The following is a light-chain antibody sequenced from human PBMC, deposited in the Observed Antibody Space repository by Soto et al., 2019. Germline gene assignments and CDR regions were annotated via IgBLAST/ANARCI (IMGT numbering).Light chain of an antibody. J-gene: IGLJ2*01. V-gene: IGLV2-14*01. CDR3: SSYASGSSHVV. CDR1: SSDVGGYNY. CDR2: EVS. Sequence: QSVLTQPASVSGSPGQSITISCTGTSSDVGGYNYLSWYQQHPGKAPRVMIYEVSNRPSGVSNRFSGSKSGNTASLTISGLQAEDEADYFCSSYASGSSHVVFGGGTKLTVL.